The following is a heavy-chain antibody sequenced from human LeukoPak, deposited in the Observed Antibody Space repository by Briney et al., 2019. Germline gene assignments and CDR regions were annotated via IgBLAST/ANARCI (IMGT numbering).Heavy chain of an antibody. CDR3: ARATEGYTYGYRVYYYYYMDV. D-gene: IGHD5-18*01. V-gene: IGHV3-7*01. J-gene: IGHJ6*03. CDR1: GFTFSTYW. CDR2: IKEDGSEK. Sequence: SGGSLRLSCTASGFTFSTYWMSWVHQAPGKGLEWVANIKEDGSEKYYVDSVKGRFTISRDNAKNSLYLQMNSLRAEDTAVYYCARATEGYTYGYRVYYYYYMDVWGKGTTVTVSS.